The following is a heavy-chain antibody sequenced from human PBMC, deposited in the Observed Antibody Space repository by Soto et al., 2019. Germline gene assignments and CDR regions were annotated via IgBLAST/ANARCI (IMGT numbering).Heavy chain of an antibody. V-gene: IGHV4-59*12. J-gene: IGHJ4*02. CDR2: IYYSGST. CDR1: GGSISSYY. CDR3: ARGVTLVRGVIHTPYFDY. D-gene: IGHD3-10*01. Sequence: SETLSLTCTVSGGSISSYYWTWIRQPPGEGLEWIGYIYYSGSTNYNPSLKSRVTISVDTSKNQFSLKLSSVTAADTAVYYCARGVTLVRGVIHTPYFDYWGQGALVTVSS.